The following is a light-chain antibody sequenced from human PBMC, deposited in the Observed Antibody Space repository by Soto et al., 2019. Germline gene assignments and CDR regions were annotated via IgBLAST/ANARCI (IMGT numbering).Light chain of an antibody. J-gene: IGKJ1*01. CDR1: QSVSSW. V-gene: IGKV1-12*01. Sequence: IQMTQSPSTLSASVGDIVTITCRASQSVSSWLAWYQQKPGKAPKALIYSASSLQSGVPSRFSGSGSGTDFTLTISSLQPEDFATYYCQQANSFPPTFGQGTKVDIK. CDR3: QQANSFPPT. CDR2: SAS.